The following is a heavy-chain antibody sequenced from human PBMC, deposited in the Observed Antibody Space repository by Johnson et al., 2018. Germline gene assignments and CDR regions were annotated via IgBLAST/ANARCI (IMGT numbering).Heavy chain of an antibody. V-gene: IGHV3-33*06. D-gene: IGHD3-10*01. CDR1: GFTFSSYG. CDR2: IWYDGSNK. J-gene: IGHJ6*02. CDR3: AKGGEHYYYGSGSYYGMDV. Sequence: QVQLVQSGGGVVQPGRSLRLSCAASGFTFSSYGMHWVRQAPGKGLEWVAVIWYDGSNKYYADSVKGRFTISRDNSKNMLSLQMNSLRAEDTAVYYCAKGGEHYYYGSGSYYGMDVWGQGTTVTVSS.